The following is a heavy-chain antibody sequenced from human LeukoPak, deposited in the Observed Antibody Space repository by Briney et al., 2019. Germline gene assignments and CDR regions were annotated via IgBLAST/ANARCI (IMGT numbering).Heavy chain of an antibody. J-gene: IGHJ4*02. CDR2: IYHSGST. CDR3: AREKSGLRGVNDY. D-gene: IGHD3-10*01. CDR1: GFTFSSYS. Sequence: GSLRLSCAASGFTFSSYSMNWVRQAPGKGLEWIGSIYHSGSTYYNPSLKSRVTISVDTSKNQFSLKLSSVTAADTAVYYCAREKSGLRGVNDYWGQGTLVTVSS. V-gene: IGHV4-38-2*02.